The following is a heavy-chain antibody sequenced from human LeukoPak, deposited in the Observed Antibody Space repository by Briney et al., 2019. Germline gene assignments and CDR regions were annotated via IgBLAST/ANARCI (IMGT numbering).Heavy chain of an antibody. Sequence: GGSLRLSCEASGFTFSSYSMNWVRQAPGKGLEWVSSISSSSSYIYYADSVKGRFTISRDNAKNSLYLQMNSLRAEDTAVYYCARVAYGAQAFDIWGQGTMVTVSS. CDR2: ISSSSSYI. J-gene: IGHJ3*02. V-gene: IGHV3-21*01. CDR1: GFTFSSYS. D-gene: IGHD4-17*01. CDR3: ARVAYGAQAFDI.